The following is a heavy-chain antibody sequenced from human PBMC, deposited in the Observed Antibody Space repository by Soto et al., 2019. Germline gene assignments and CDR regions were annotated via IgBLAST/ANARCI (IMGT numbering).Heavy chain of an antibody. V-gene: IGHV4-59*01. D-gene: IGHD3-9*01. CDR1: GGSISSYY. CDR3: ARAADFSYDILTGYYGGLYYFDY. Sequence: SETLSLTCTVSGGSISSYYWSWIRQPPGKGLEWIGYIYYSGSTNYNPSLKSRVTISVDTSKNQFSLKLSSVTAADTAVYYCARAADFSYDILTGYYGGLYYFDYWGQGTLVTVSS. J-gene: IGHJ4*02. CDR2: IYYSGST.